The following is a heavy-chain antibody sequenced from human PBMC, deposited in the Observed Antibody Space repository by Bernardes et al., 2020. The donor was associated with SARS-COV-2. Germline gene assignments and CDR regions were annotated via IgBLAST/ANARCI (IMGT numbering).Heavy chain of an antibody. CDR2: ISSSGSTT. V-gene: IGHV3-48*03. J-gene: IGHJ5*02. Sequence: VGSLRLSCAASGFSFSSYEMNWVRQAPGKGLEWISYISSSGSTTYYADSVKGRFTISRDNAKSSLYLQMNSLRAEDTAVYYCLTIYFGGIWGWFDPWGQGTLVTVAS. CDR1: GFSFSSYE. CDR3: LTIYFGGIWGWFDP. D-gene: IGHD2-21*01.